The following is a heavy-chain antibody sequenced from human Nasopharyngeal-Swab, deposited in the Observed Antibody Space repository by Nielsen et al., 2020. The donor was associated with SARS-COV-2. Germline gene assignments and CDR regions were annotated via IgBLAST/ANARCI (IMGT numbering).Heavy chain of an antibody. CDR3: ARGYAAMGFFDY. CDR2: INNDGSST. J-gene: IGHJ4*02. Sequence: GESLKISCAASGFTFGTYWMHWVRQAPGKGLEWVSRINNDGSSTGDADSVKGRFTVSRDNAKNTLYLQMNSLRAEDTAWYYCARGYAAMGFFDYWGQGTLVTVSS. D-gene: IGHD2-2*01. CDR1: GFTFGTYW. V-gene: IGHV3-74*01.